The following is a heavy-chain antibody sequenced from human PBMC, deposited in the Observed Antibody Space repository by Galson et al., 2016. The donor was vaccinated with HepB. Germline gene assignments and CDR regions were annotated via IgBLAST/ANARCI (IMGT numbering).Heavy chain of an antibody. CDR2: IYPGDSET. V-gene: IGHV5-51*01. D-gene: IGHD2-2*03. J-gene: IGHJ4*02. Sequence: QSGAEVKKPGESLEISCWVSGYTFTDFWIGWVRQMPGKGLEWMGIIYPGDSETRYNPSFQGQVTISAATSIGTAYLQWRSLKASDTAIYYCARLDGYCATDKCYVCDYWGQGALVTVSS. CDR3: ARLDGYCATDKCYVCDY. CDR1: GYTFTDFW.